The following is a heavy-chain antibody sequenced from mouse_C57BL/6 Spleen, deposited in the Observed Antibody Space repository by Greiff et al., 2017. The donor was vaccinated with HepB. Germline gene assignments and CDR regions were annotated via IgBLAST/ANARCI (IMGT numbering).Heavy chain of an antibody. Sequence: EVQLQQSGPELVKPGASVKISCKASGYSFTGYYMNWVKQSPEKSLEWIGEINPSTGGTTYNQKFKAKATLTVDKSSSTAYMQLKSLTSEDSAVYDCARAGVVYYFDYWGQGTTLTVSS. CDR1: GYSFTGYY. CDR3: ARAGVVYYFDY. J-gene: IGHJ2*01. CDR2: INPSTGGT. V-gene: IGHV1-42*01.